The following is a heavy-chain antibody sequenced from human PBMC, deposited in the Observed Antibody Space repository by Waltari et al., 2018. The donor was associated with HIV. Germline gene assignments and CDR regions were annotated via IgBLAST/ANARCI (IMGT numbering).Heavy chain of an antibody. CDR1: GGSFSDYY. CDR3: ARALRYSDWSQNSYGLDV. CDR2: INHRGRS. V-gene: IGHV4-34*01. D-gene: IGHD3-9*01. Sequence: QLQLQQWGARLVKASETLSLTCAVNGGSFSDYYWPLVRQPAGKGLEWIGQINHRGRSNYNPSLEGRLSMSVDTSKNQVSLTLNSVTAADTGVYYCARALRYSDWSQNSYGLDVWGQGTPVTVSS. J-gene: IGHJ6*02.